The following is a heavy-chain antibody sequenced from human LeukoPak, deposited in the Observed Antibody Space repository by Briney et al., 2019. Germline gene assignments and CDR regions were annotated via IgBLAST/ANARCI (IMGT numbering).Heavy chain of an antibody. CDR2: ISSGSSYT. D-gene: IGHD2-2*02. J-gene: IGHJ4*02. V-gene: IGHV3-11*06. CDR3: ARWGYTNNYYYFDN. CDR1: GFTFSDYY. Sequence: GGSLRLSCAGSGFTFSDYYMSWIRQAPGKGLEWVSYISSGSSYTNYADSVKGRFTISRDNAKNSLYLQMNSLRAEDTAVYYCARWGYTNNYYYFDNWGQGTLVTVSS.